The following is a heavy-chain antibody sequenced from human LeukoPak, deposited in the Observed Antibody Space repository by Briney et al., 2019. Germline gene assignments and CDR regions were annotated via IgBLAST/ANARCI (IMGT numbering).Heavy chain of an antibody. CDR1: GYSFTSYW. CDR2: IYPGDSDT. D-gene: IGHD3/OR15-3a*01. CDR3: ARSLGTGSYHFDY. V-gene: IGHV5-51*01. J-gene: IGHJ4*02. Sequence: GESLQISCKGSGYSFTSYWIGWVRQMPGKGLEWMGIIYPGDSDTRYSPSFQGQVTISADKSISTAYLQWNSLKASDTAMYYCARSLGTGSYHFDYWGQGTLVTVSS.